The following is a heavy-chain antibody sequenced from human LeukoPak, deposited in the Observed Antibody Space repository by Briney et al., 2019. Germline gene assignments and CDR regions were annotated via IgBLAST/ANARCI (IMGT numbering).Heavy chain of an antibody. D-gene: IGHD1-26*01. CDR2: ISSSSSYI. CDR3: ARDPKQGGTYWNYFDY. V-gene: IGHV3-21*01. J-gene: IGHJ4*02. Sequence: PGGSLRLSCAASGFTFSSYSMNWVRQAPGKGLEWVSSISSSSSYIYYADSVKGRFTISRDNAKNTLYLQMNSLRAEDTAVYYCARDPKQGGTYWNYFDYWGQGALVTVSP. CDR1: GFTFSSYS.